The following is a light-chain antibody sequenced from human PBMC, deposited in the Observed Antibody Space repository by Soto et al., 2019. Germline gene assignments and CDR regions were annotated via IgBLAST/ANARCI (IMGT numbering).Light chain of an antibody. CDR3: SSYTNINTRACV. Sequence: VLTQPSSVSGSPVQSITIGCTGTSGDICSYNRVSWYQQHPGKAPKLIIYEVTDRPSGVSNRFSGSKSGNTASLTISGLQAEDEAEYYCSSYTNINTRACVFGTGTKVTV. CDR2: EVT. V-gene: IGLV2-14*01. CDR1: SGDICSYNR. J-gene: IGLJ1*01.